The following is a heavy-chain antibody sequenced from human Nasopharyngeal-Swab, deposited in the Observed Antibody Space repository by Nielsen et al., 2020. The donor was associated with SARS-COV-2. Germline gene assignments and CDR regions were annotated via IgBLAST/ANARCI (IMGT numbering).Heavy chain of an antibody. J-gene: IGHJ6*03. CDR2: IIPIFGTA. D-gene: IGHD2-2*01. V-gene: IGHV1-69*13. Sequence: SVKVSCKASGGTFSSYAISWVRQAPGQGLEWMGGIIPIFGTANYAQKFQGRVTITADESTSTAYMGLSSPRSEDTAVYYCARGFIQLLHPYYYYYMDVWGKGTTVTVSS. CDR3: ARGFIQLLHPYYYYYMDV. CDR1: GGTFSSYA.